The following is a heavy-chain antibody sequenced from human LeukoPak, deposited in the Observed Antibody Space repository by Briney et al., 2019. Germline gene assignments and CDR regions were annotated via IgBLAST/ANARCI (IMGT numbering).Heavy chain of an antibody. CDR2: INPNSGGT. CDR3: ARDSVAYCGGDCYSGFDY. J-gene: IGHJ4*02. V-gene: IGHV1-2*02. Sequence: ASVKVSCKASGYTFTGYYMHWVRQARGQGLEWMGWINPNSGGTNYAQKFQGRVTMTRDTSISTAYMELSRLRSDDTAVYYCARDSVAYCGGDCYSGFDYWGQGTLVTVSS. D-gene: IGHD2-21*02. CDR1: GYTFTGYY.